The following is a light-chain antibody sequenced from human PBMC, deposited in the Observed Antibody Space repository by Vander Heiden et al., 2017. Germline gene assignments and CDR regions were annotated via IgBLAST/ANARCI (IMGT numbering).Light chain of an antibody. CDR3: SSYTNSIKEEFYV. CDR1: SSDVGAYNY. V-gene: IGLV2-14*01. J-gene: IGLJ1*01. Sequence: QSALTQPASVSGSPGQSIPISCTGTSSDVGAYNYVSWYQQYPGKAPTLMIDVCSNRPSGVSNRFSGSKSGNTASLTISGPQAEDEADDDCSSYTNSIKEEFYVFGTGTKVTVL. CDR2: VCS.